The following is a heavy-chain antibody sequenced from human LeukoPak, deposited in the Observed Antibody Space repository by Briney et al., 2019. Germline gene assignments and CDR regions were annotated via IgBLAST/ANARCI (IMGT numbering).Heavy chain of an antibody. Sequence: GGSLRLSCAASGFTFSGYPIRWVRQAPGKGLEWVAVISYDGSNKYYADSVKGRFTISRDNSKNTLYLQMNSLRAEDTAVYFCARGGGLDVWGQGATVTVSS. J-gene: IGHJ6*02. CDR3: ARGGGLDV. CDR1: GFTFSGYP. V-gene: IGHV3-30-3*01. D-gene: IGHD3-16*01. CDR2: ISYDGSNK.